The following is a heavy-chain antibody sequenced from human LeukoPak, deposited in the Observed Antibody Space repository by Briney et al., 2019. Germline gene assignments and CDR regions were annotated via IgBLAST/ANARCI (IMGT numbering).Heavy chain of an antibody. CDR3: TTDDSGYDYYFDY. D-gene: IGHD5-12*01. Sequence: GGSLRLSCAASGFTFSNAWMGWVRQAPGKGLEWVGRIKSKTDGGTTDYAAPVKGRFTISRDDSKNTLYLQMNSLKTEDTAVYYCTTDDSGYDYYFDYWGQGTLVTVSS. CDR2: IKSKTDGGTT. J-gene: IGHJ4*02. CDR1: GFTFSNAW. V-gene: IGHV3-15*01.